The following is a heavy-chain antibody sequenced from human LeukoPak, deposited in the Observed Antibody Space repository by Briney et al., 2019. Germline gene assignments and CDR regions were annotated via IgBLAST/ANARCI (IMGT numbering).Heavy chain of an antibody. CDR2: TNLHGTAV. Sequence: PGGSLRLSCEVSGLSFSNYWMHWVRQAPGKGLVWVARTNLHGTAVDYADSVKGRFIISRDNAKNTLFLQMNSLSAEDTAVYYCARDLDWILFDYWGQGTLVTVSS. V-gene: IGHV3-74*01. J-gene: IGHJ4*02. D-gene: IGHD3-9*01. CDR3: ARDLDWILFDY. CDR1: GLSFSNYW.